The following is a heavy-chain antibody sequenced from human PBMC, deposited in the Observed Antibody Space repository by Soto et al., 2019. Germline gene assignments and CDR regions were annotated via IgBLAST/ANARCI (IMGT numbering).Heavy chain of an antibody. D-gene: IGHD3-16*02. Sequence: QLQLQESGSGLVKPSQTLSLTCAVSGGSISSGGYSWSWIRQPPGKGLEWIGYIYHSGSTYYNPSLQSRVTISVDRSKNQFSLKLSSVTSADTAVYYCARAGEVLGEISPYYFDYWGQGTLVTVSS. CDR3: ARAGEVLGEISPYYFDY. CDR2: IYHSGST. J-gene: IGHJ4*02. CDR1: GGSISSGGYS. V-gene: IGHV4-30-2*01.